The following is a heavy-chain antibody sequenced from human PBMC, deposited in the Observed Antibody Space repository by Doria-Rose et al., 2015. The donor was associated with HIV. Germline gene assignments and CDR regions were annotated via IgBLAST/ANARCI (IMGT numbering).Heavy chain of an antibody. CDR2: ISYDGSKK. CDR1: GFTFSSFG. V-gene: IGHV3-30*18. J-gene: IGHJ4*02. CDR3: AKDRERGLPDY. Sequence: QVQLVQSGGGVVQPGRSLRLSCAASGFTFSSFGMRWVRQAPGKGLEWVALISYDGSKKYYADSVKGRFIISRDNSKNTLYLQMHSLRAEDTAVFYCAKDRERGLPDYWGQGTLVTVSS. D-gene: IGHD1-26*01.